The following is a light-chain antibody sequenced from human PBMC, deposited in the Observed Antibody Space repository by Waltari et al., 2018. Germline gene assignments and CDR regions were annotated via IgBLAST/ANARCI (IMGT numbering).Light chain of an antibody. Sequence: EIVLTQSPVTLSLSPGERATLSCRASQSVVSYLAWYQQKAGQAPRLLIYDASNGATGIPARFSGSGSGTDFTLTISSLEPEDFAIYYCQQRSTWPLTFGGGSKVEI. CDR2: DAS. V-gene: IGKV3-11*01. CDR3: QQRSTWPLT. CDR1: QSVVSY. J-gene: IGKJ4*01.